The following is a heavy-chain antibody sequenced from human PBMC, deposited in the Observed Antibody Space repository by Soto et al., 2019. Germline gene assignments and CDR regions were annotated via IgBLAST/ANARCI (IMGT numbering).Heavy chain of an antibody. Sequence: ASVKVSCKASGFTFTSSAVQGVRQARGQRLEWIGWIVVGSGNTNYAQKFQERVTITRDMSKSTAYMELSSLRSEDTAVYYCAARVRIVGATLGFDYWGQGTLVPVSS. J-gene: IGHJ4*02. D-gene: IGHD1-26*01. CDR2: IVVGSGNT. V-gene: IGHV1-58*01. CDR3: AARVRIVGATLGFDY. CDR1: GFTFTSSA.